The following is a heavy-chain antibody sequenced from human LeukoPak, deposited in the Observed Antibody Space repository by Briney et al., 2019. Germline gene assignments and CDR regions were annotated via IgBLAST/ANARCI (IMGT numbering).Heavy chain of an antibody. CDR1: GFTFSKYA. J-gene: IGHJ4*02. V-gene: IGHV3-23*01. CDR2: ISPSDGNT. CDR3: AKDSSVPYGITD. Sequence: GGSLRLSCAASGFTFSKYAMSWVRQAPGKGLEWVSAISPSDGNTFYSASVKGRFTASRDNSRNTLSLQMNSLRAKDTALYYCAKDSSVPYGITDWGQGTLVTVSS. D-gene: IGHD1/OR15-1a*01.